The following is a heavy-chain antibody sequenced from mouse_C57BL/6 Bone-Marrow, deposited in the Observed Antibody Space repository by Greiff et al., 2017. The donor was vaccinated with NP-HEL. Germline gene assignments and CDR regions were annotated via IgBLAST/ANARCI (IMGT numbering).Heavy chain of an antibody. CDR2: IDPEDGET. CDR1: GFNIKDYY. J-gene: IGHJ2*01. D-gene: IGHD2-4*01. CDR3: ARYDYDENFDY. Sequence: VQLQQSGAELVKPGASVKLSCTASGFNIKDYYMHWVKQRTEQGLEWIGRIDPEDGETKYAPKFPGKATITADTSSNAAYLQLSSLTSEDTAVYYCARYDYDENFDYWGQGTTLTVSS. V-gene: IGHV14-2*01.